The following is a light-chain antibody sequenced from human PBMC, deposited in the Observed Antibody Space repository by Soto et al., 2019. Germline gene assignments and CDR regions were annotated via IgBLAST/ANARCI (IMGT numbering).Light chain of an antibody. CDR1: SSDVGAYNH. CDR2: NT. J-gene: IGLJ1*01. V-gene: IGLV2-14*03. Sequence: QSVLTQPASVSGSPGQSITISCTGTSSDVGAYNHVSWYQQHPGKAPKLMMYNTNRPSGVSDRFSGSKSGNTASLTISGLQAEDEADYYCCSFTTSITYVFGTGTKLTVL. CDR3: CSFTTSITYV.